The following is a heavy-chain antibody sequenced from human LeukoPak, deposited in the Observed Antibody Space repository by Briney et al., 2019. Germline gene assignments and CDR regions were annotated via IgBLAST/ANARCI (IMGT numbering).Heavy chain of an antibody. D-gene: IGHD4-23*01. CDR2: TYYKSKWYN. Sequence: SQTLSLTCAISGDSVSGNSVAWNWIRQSPSRRLEWLGRTYYKSKWYNDYAESVKSRITINPDTSKNQFSLQLNSVTPEDTAVYYCARDLQSYGGNSGGHLDFWGQGTLVTVSS. CDR1: GDSVSGNSVA. J-gene: IGHJ4*02. V-gene: IGHV6-1*01. CDR3: ARDLQSYGGNSGGHLDF.